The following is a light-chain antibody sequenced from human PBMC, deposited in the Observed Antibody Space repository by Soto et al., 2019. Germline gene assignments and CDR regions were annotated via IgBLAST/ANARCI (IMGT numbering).Light chain of an antibody. V-gene: IGKV3-20*01. CDR1: QSVSSSY. CDR3: QQYDSSPLT. Sequence: EMVLTQSPGTLSLSPGERATLSCRASQSVSSSYLAWYQPKPGQAPRLLIYGASSRATGIPDRFSGSGSGTDFTLTVSRLEPEDFAVYYCQQYDSSPLTFGGGTKVEIK. J-gene: IGKJ4*01. CDR2: GAS.